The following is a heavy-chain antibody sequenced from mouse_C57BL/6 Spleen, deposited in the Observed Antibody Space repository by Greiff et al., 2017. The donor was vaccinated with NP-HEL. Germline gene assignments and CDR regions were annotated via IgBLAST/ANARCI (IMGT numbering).Heavy chain of an antibody. J-gene: IGHJ3*01. CDR1: GYTFTDYY. CDR3: ARTDILSRFAY. D-gene: IGHD1-1*01. Sequence: EVQLQQSGPELVKPGASVKISCKASGYTFTDYYMNWVKQSHGKSLEWIGDINPNNGGTSYNQKFKGKATLTVDKSSSTAYMELRSLTSEDSAVYYCARTDILSRFAYWGQRTLVTVSA. CDR2: INPNNGGT. V-gene: IGHV1-26*01.